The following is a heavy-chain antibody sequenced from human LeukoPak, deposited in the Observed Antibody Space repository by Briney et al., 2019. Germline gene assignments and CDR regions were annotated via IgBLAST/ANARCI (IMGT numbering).Heavy chain of an antibody. J-gene: IGHJ3*02. V-gene: IGHV3-30-3*02. CDR1: GFTFSSYA. CDR2: ISYDGSNK. CDR3: AKQGGVDRAAFDI. Sequence: GRSLRLSCAASGFTFSSYAMHWVRQAPGKGLEWVAVISYDGSNKYYADSVKGRFTISRDNSKNTLYLQMNSLRAEDTAVYYCAKQGGVDRAAFDIWGQGTMVTVS. D-gene: IGHD2-2*01.